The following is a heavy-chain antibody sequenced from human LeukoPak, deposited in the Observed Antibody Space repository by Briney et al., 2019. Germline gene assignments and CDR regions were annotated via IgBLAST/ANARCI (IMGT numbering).Heavy chain of an antibody. V-gene: IGHV4-61*02. CDR1: GGSISSGNYH. Sequence: SETLSLTCTVSGGSISSGNYHWNWIRQPAGKGLEWIGRIHTSGSTNYNPSLKSRVTISVDTSKNQFSLKLSSVTAADTAVYYCARYYYDSSYAFDIWGQGTMVTVSS. D-gene: IGHD3-22*01. J-gene: IGHJ3*02. CDR2: IHTSGST. CDR3: ARYYYDSSYAFDI.